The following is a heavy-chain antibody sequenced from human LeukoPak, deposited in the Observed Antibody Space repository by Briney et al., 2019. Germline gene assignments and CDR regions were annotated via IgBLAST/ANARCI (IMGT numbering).Heavy chain of an antibody. V-gene: IGHV4-59*01. CDR3: AGGGTDY. CDR1: GGSISSYY. J-gene: IGHJ4*02. CDR2: IYYSGST. Sequence: SETLSLTCTVSGGSISSYYWSWIRQPPGKGLEWIGYIYYSGSTNYNPSPKSRVTISVDTSKNQFSLKLSSVTAADTAVYYCAGGGTDYWGQGTLVTVSS.